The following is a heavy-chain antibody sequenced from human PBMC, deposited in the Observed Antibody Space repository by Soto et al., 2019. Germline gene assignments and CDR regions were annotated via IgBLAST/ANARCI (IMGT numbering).Heavy chain of an antibody. J-gene: IGHJ4*02. CDR1: GGSISSSSYY. CDR3: KRFYYYGSAIDY. CDR2: IYYSGST. V-gene: IGHV4-39*01. Sequence: PSETLSLTCTVSGGSISSSSYYRGWIRQPPGKGLEWIGSIYYSGSTYYNPSLKSRVTISVDTSKNQFSLKLSSVTAADTAVYYCKRFYYYGSAIDYWGQGTLVTVSS. D-gene: IGHD3-10*01.